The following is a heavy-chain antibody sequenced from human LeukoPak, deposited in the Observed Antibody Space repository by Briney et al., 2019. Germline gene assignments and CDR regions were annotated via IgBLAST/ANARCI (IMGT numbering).Heavy chain of an antibody. D-gene: IGHD6-13*01. CDR1: GFTFSSYS. J-gene: IGHJ4*02. CDR3: ARVGELAPIDY. Sequence: GGSLRLSCAASGFTFSSYSMNWVRQAPGKGLEWVSSISSSNNYIYYADSVKGRFTISRDNAKNSLYLQTNSLRAEDTAVYYCARVGELAPIDYWGQGILVTVSS. V-gene: IGHV3-21*01. CDR2: ISSSNNYI.